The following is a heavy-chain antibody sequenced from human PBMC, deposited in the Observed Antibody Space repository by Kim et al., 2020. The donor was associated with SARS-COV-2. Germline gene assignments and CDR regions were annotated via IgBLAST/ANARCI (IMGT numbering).Heavy chain of an antibody. Sequence: GGSLRLSCAASGFTFSSYSMNWVRQAPGKGLEWVSPISSSSSYIYYADSVKGRFTISRDTAKNSLYLQMNSLRAEDTAVYYCARDLGGWDSAVAATSDAFISGAKGQWSPSLQ. V-gene: IGHV3-21*01. D-gene: IGHD6-19*01. CDR2: ISSSSSYI. CDR3: ARDLGGWDSAVAATSDAFIS. CDR1: GFTFSSYS. J-gene: IGHJ3*02.